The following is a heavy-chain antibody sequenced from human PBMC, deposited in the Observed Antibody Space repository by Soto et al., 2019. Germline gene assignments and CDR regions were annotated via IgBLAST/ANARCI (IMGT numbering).Heavy chain of an antibody. CDR2: ISYDGSNK. J-gene: IGHJ4*02. D-gene: IGHD3-3*01. Sequence: GGSLRLSCAASGFTFSSYGMHWVRQAPGKGLEWVAVISYDGSNKYYADSVKGRFTISRDNSKNTLYLQMNSLRAEDTAVYYCAKETQFWSGYYFDYWGQGTLVTVSS. CDR3: AKETQFWSGYYFDY. V-gene: IGHV3-30*18. CDR1: GFTFSSYG.